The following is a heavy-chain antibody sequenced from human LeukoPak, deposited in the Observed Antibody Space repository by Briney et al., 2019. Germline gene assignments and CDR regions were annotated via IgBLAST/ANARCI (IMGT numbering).Heavy chain of an antibody. CDR3: ARERGWSFYFDS. J-gene: IGHJ4*02. V-gene: IGHV3-74*01. CDR1: GFTFSSSW. D-gene: IGHD6-19*01. Sequence: GGSLRLSCAASGFTFSSSWMHWVRQAPGKGLVWVARINSDGSSTNYADSVRGRSTISRDNAKSTLYLEINSLRAEDAASYYCARERGWSFYFDSWGQGTLVTVSS. CDR2: INSDGSST.